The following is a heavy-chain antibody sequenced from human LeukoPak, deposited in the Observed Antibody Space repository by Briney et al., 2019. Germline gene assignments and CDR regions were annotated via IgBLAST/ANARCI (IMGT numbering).Heavy chain of an antibody. CDR3: ARQRWRRDGYVDY. V-gene: IGHV5-51*01. J-gene: IGHJ4*02. CDR1: GYNFISYW. D-gene: IGHD5-24*01. Sequence: GESLKISCKGSGYNFISYWIGWVRQMPGKGLEWMGIIYPGDSDTRYSPSFQGQVTISADKSISTAYLQWSSLKASDTAMYYCARQRWRRDGYVDYWGQGTLVTVSS. CDR2: IYPGDSDT.